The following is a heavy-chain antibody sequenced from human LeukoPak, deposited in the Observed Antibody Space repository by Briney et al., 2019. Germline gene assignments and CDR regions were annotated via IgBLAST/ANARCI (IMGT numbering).Heavy chain of an antibody. CDR1: GFTFSSYA. CDR3: ARDLTTVGAFDI. V-gene: IGHV3-23*01. D-gene: IGHD4-23*01. Sequence: GGSLRLSCAASGFTFSSYAMSWVRQAPGKGLEWVSAISGSGGSTYYADSVKGRFTISRDNAKNTLYLQMNSLRAEDTAVYYCARDLTTVGAFDIWGQGTMVTVSS. CDR2: ISGSGGST. J-gene: IGHJ3*02.